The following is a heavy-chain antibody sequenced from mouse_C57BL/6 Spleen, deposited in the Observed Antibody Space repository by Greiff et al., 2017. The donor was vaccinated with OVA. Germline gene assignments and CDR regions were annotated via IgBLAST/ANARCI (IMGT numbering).Heavy chain of an antibody. J-gene: IGHJ4*01. CDR2: ISDGGSYT. V-gene: IGHV5-4*01. CDR3: ARDPEGDYYGSTGAMDY. D-gene: IGHD1-1*01. Sequence: EVKVVESGGGLVKPGGSLKLSCAASGFTFSSYAMSWVRQTPEKRMEWVATISDGGSYTSYPDNVKGRFTISRDNAKNNLYLQMSHLKSEDTAMYYCARDPEGDYYGSTGAMDYWGQGTSVTVSS. CDR1: GFTFSSYA.